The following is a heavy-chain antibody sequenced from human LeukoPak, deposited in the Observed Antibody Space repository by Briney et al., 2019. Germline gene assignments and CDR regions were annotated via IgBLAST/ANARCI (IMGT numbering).Heavy chain of an antibody. Sequence: PGGSLRLSCAASGFTFSSYGMHWVRQAPGKGLEWVAVISYDGSNKYYADSVKGRFTISRDNSKNTLYLQMNSLRAEDTAVYYCACEGRYSSRVGYYYYGMDVWGQGTTVTVSS. CDR2: ISYDGSNK. CDR1: GFTFSSYG. J-gene: IGHJ6*02. CDR3: ACEGRYSSRVGYYYYGMDV. D-gene: IGHD6-13*01. V-gene: IGHV3-30*03.